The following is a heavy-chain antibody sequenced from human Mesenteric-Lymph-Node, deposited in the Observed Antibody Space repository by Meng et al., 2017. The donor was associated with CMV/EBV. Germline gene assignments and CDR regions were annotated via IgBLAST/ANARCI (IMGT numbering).Heavy chain of an antibody. CDR3: ARVTSSWTVVPYYFDY. J-gene: IGHJ4*02. Sequence: SETLSLTCTVSGGSISSSSYYWGWIRQPPGKGLEWLGHIYYTGGSHYNPSLKSRITISVDTAKNQFSLKLNSVTAADTAMYYCARVTSSWTVVPYYFDYWGQGTLVTVSS. D-gene: IGHD6-13*01. V-gene: IGHV4-39*01. CDR1: GGSISSSSYY. CDR2: IYYTGGS.